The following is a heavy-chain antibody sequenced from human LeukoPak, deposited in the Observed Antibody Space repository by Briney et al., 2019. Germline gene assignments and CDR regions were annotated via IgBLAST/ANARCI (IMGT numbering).Heavy chain of an antibody. J-gene: IGHJ4*02. CDR3: AILYPRSPDIVVVPAAIDY. CDR1: GFTFSSYS. D-gene: IGHD2-2*02. Sequence: GGSLRLSCAASGFTFSSYSMNWVRQAPGKGLEWVSSISSSSSYIYYADSVKGRFTISRDNAKNSLYLQMNSLRAEDTAVYYCAILYPRSPDIVVVPAAIDYWGQGTLVTVSS. V-gene: IGHV3-21*01. CDR2: ISSSSSYI.